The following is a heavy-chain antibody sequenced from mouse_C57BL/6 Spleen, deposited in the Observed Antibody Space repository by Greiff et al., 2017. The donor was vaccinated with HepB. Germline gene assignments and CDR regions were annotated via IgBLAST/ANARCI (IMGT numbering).Heavy chain of an antibody. CDR2: IYPGSGST. J-gene: IGHJ3*01. V-gene: IGHV1-55*01. CDR3: ARVDVNYVGGFAY. Sequence: VQLQQSGAELVKPGASVKMSCKASGYTFTSYWITWVKQRPGQGLEWIGDIYPGSGSTNYNEKFKSKATLTVDTSSSTAYMQLSSLTSEDSAVYYCARVDVNYVGGFAYWGQGTLVTVSA. CDR1: GYTFTSYW. D-gene: IGHD2-1*01.